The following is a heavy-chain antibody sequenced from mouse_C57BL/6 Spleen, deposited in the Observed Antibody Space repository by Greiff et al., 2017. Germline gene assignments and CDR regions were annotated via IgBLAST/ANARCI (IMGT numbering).Heavy chain of an antibody. J-gene: IGHJ2*01. CDR1: GYTFTSYG. CDR2: IYPRSGNT. D-gene: IGHD1-1*01. V-gene: IGHV1-81*01. Sequence: QVQLQQSGAELARPGASVKLSCKASGYTFTSYGVSWVKQSTGQGLEWIGEIYPRSGNTYYNEKFKGKATLTADKSSSTAYMELRSLTSEDSAVYGCARKETVVAPFDYWGQGTTLTVSS. CDR3: ARKETVVAPFDY.